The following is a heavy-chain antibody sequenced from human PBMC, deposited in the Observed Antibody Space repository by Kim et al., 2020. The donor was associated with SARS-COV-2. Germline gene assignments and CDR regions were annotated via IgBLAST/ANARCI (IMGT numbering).Heavy chain of an antibody. CDR2: ISSSRSYT. J-gene: IGHJ6*02. D-gene: IGHD3-16*02. CDR1: GFTFSDYY. V-gene: IGHV3-11*05. CDR3: ARVGYDYVWGSYRDYYYYYGMEV. Sequence: GGSLRLSCAASGFTFSDYYMSWIRQAPGKGLEWVSYISSSRSYTNYADSVKGRFTISRDNAKNSLYLQMNSLRAEDTAVNYCARVGYDYVWGSYRDYYYYYGMEVWGQGTTVTVSS.